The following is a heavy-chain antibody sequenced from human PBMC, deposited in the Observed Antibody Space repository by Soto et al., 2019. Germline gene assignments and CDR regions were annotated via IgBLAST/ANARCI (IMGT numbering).Heavy chain of an antibody. Sequence: QVQLVQSGAEVKKPGASVKVSCKASGYTFTSYGISWVRQAPGQGLEWMGWISAYNGNTNYAQKLQGRVTMTTDTSTSTAYMELRSLRSDDTALYYCARVRFCAIFVVSSWNGMDVLGQGTTVTVSS. J-gene: IGHJ6*02. CDR1: GYTFTSYG. CDR3: ARVRFCAIFVVSSWNGMDV. V-gene: IGHV1-18*01. CDR2: ISAYNGNT. D-gene: IGHD3-3*01.